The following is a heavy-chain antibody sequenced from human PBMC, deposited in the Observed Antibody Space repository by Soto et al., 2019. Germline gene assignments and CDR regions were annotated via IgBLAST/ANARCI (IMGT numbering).Heavy chain of an antibody. CDR2: IFPADSDT. V-gene: IGHV5-51*01. D-gene: IGHD2-15*01. Sequence: GESLKLSCKGSVYSFSKYWLAWVRQMPGKGVEWMGLIFPADSDTKYSPSFQGQVTISADKSISTAYLQWSSPKASDTAMYYCASAVVVPSTMNYFDYWGQGSLVTVSS. CDR1: VYSFSKYW. J-gene: IGHJ4*02. CDR3: ASAVVVPSTMNYFDY.